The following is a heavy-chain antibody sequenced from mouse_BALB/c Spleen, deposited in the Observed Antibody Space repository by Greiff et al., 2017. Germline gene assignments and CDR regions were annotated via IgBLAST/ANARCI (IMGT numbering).Heavy chain of an antibody. CDR2: IYPGNGDT. J-gene: IGHJ2*01. CDR3: TRADY. Sequence: QVQLQQSGAELVKPGASVKMSCKASGYTFTSYNMHWVKQTPGQGLEWIGAIYPGNGDTSYNQKFKGKATLTADKSSSTAYMQLSSLTSEDSAVYYCTRADYWGQGTTLTVSS. V-gene: IGHV1-12*01. CDR1: GYTFTSYN.